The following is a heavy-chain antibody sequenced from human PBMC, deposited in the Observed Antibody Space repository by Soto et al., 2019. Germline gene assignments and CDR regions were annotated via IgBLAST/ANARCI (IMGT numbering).Heavy chain of an antibody. CDR1: GGSISSSSYY. CDR2: VYYSGST. J-gene: IGHJ4*02. CDR3: ASPSKHYHSNGYFYFDF. Sequence: QLQLQESGPGLVKPSETLSLSCTVSGGSISSSSYYWGWIRQPPGKGLQWIGYVYYSGSTYLNPSLTRPFTISVAASKSQFSLKLSSVTAADTAVYYCASPSKHYHSNGYFYFDFWGQGTLVTVSS. V-gene: IGHV4-39*01. D-gene: IGHD3-22*01.